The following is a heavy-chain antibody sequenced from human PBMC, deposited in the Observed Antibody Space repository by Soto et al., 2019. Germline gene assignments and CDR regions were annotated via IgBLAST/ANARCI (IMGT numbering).Heavy chain of an antibody. CDR2: ISAYNGNT. CDR3: ARDHSSSVAYYYYGMDV. J-gene: IGHJ6*02. V-gene: IGHV1-18*04. CDR1: GYTFTSYD. Sequence: GASVKVSCKASGYTFTSYDISWVRQAPGQGLEWMGWISAYNGNTNYAQKLQGRVTMTTDTSTSTAYMELRSLRSDDTAVYYCARDHSSSVAYYYYGMDVWGQGTTVTVSS. D-gene: IGHD6-6*01.